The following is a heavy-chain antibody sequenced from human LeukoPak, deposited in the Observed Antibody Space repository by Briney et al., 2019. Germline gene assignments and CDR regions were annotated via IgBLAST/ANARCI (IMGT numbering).Heavy chain of an antibody. V-gene: IGHV3-21*01. Sequence: KPGGSLRLSCAASGFTFRDYSMNWVRQGPGKGLEWVSYISTSGNYIYYADSVKGRFTISRDNAKNSLYLQMHSLRAEDTALYYCARGAYNSGGTHENWGQGTLVTVSS. CDR1: GFTFRDYS. CDR2: ISTSGNYI. CDR3: ARGAYNSGGTHEN. D-gene: IGHD3-22*01. J-gene: IGHJ4*02.